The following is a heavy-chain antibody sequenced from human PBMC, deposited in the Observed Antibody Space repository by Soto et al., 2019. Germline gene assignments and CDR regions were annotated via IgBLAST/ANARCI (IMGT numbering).Heavy chain of an antibody. CDR2: ISSSSSNI. CDR3: ASHPRDSSGYWYYFDY. Sequence: EVQLVESGGGLVKPGGSLRLSCAASGFTFSSYSMNWVRQAPGKGLEWVSSISSSSSNIYYADSVKGRFTTPRDNAKSSLYLQMNSLRAEDTAVYYCASHPRDSSGYWYYFDYWGQGTLVTVSS. D-gene: IGHD3-22*01. J-gene: IGHJ4*02. V-gene: IGHV3-21*01. CDR1: GFTFSSYS.